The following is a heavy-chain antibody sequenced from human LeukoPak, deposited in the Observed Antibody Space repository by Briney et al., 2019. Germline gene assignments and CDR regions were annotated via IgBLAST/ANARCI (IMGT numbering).Heavy chain of an antibody. Sequence: PETMSLTCTVSGGSISSYYWSWIRQPPGKGLEWIGNIYYSGSTNYNPSLKSRVTISVDTSKNQFSLKLSSVACADTAVYYCARLDDCSRYCLDAFDIWGQGTMVTVSS. D-gene: IGHD3-22*01. J-gene: IGHJ3*02. CDR1: GGSISSYY. CDR2: IYYSGST. V-gene: IGHV4-59*01. CDR3: ARLDDCSRYCLDAFDI.